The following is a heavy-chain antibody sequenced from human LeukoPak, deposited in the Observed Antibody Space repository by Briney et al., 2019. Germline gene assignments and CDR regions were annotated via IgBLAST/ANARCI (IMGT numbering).Heavy chain of an antibody. CDR2: INPDSGGT. CDR1: GYTFTGYY. CDR3: ARDGSEYSSSSDAFDI. Sequence: ASVKVSCKASGYTFTGYYMHWVRQAHGQGLEWMGWINPDSGGTNYAQKFQGRVTMTRDTSISTAYMELSRLRSDDTAVYYCARDGSEYSSSSDAFDIWGQGTMVTVSS. J-gene: IGHJ3*02. V-gene: IGHV1-2*02. D-gene: IGHD6-6*01.